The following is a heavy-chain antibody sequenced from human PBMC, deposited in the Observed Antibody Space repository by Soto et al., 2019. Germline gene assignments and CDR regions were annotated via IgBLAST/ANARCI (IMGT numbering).Heavy chain of an antibody. Sequence: SETLSLTCTVSGGSITTNSYYWGWIRQSPGKGLEWIGSIFYSGNTYYNPSLKSRVTISVDTSTNQFSLKVSSVTAVDTAVYYCASHRGYGDYDYWGQGTLVTVSS. D-gene: IGHD4-17*01. CDR3: ASHRGYGDYDY. CDR2: IFYSGNT. J-gene: IGHJ4*02. V-gene: IGHV4-39*01. CDR1: GGSITTNSYY.